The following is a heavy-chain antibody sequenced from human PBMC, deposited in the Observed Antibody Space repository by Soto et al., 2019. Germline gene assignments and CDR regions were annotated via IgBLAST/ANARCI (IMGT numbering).Heavy chain of an antibody. V-gene: IGHV1-18*01. Sequence: QVQLVQSGPEVKKPGASVKLSCKASGYIFTSYGIGWVRQAPGQGLEWMGWISAFKGYTKYPQRLQGRVTMTTDTPTITAYMELRSLRSDDTAVYYCARVADYYDSSGHYFTFFNYWCQGSLVTVSS. CDR2: ISAFKGYT. J-gene: IGHJ4*02. CDR1: GYIFTSYG. CDR3: ARVADYYDSSGHYFTFFNY. D-gene: IGHD3-22*01.